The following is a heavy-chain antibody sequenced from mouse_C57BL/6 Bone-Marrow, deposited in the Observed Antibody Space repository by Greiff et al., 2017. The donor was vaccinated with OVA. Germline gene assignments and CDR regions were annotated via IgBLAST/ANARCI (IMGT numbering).Heavy chain of an antibody. CDR1: GFSLTSYG. Sequence: QVQLKESGPGLVQPSQSLSITCTVSGFSLTSYGVHWVRQPPGTGLEWLGVIWSGGSTDYNAAFISRLSISKDNSKSQVFFKMNSLQADDTAIYYCAKDGTGAMDYWGQGTSVTVSS. CDR3: AKDGTGAMDY. V-gene: IGHV2-4*01. D-gene: IGHD4-1*01. CDR2: IWSGGST. J-gene: IGHJ4*01.